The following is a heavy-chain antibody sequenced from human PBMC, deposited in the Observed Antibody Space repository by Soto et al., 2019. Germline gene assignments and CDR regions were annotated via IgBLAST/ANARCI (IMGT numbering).Heavy chain of an antibody. CDR1: GYTFTSYG. V-gene: IGHV1-18*01. J-gene: IGHJ4*02. CDR2: ISAYNGNT. CDR3: AREVVAYYCDSSGYYPLDY. Sequence: ASVKVSCKASGYTFTSYGISWVRQAPGQGLEWMGWISAYNGNTNYAQKLQGRVTMTTDTSTSTAYMELRSLRSDDTAVYYCAREVVAYYCDSSGYYPLDYWGQGTLVTVSS. D-gene: IGHD3-22*01.